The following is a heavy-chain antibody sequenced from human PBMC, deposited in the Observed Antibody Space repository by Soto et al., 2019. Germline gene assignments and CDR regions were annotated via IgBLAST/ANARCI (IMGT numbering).Heavy chain of an antibody. D-gene: IGHD3-9*01. J-gene: IGHJ4*02. V-gene: IGHV5-10-1*01. CDR2: IDPSDSYI. CDR1: ENNFNDYW. Sequence: PGESLKISCKGSENNFNDYWISWVRQMPGKGLEWMGRIDPSDSYINCGPSSQGHVTISVDKSIRTAYLQWSSLKASDTAMYYCATSDEGSWFYFDSWGQGTLVTVSS. CDR3: ATSDEGSWFYFDS.